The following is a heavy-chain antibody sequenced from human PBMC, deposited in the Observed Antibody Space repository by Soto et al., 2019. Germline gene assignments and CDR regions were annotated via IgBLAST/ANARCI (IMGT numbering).Heavy chain of an antibody. CDR3: ATLYDMLTGYYDY. J-gene: IGHJ4*02. CDR2: IIPIFGTA. CDR1: GVTFSSYA. D-gene: IGHD3-9*01. Sequence: ASVKVSCKASGVTFSSYAISWLRQAPGQGLEWMGGIIPIFGTANYAQKFQGRVPITADKSTSTAYMDLSSLRSEETAVYYCATLYDMLTGYYDYWGQGTLVT. V-gene: IGHV1-69*06.